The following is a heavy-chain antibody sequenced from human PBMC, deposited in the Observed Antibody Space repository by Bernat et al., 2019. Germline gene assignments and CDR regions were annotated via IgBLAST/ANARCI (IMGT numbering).Heavy chain of an antibody. CDR1: GFTFSSYD. CDR2: IGTAGDT. D-gene: IGHD3-16*01. CDR3: ARGGGALLRSDYYMDV. V-gene: IGHV3-13*01. Sequence: VQLVESGGGVVQPERSLRLSCAASGFTFSSYDMHWVRQATGKGLEWVSAIGTAGDTYYPGSVKGRFTISRENAKNSLYLQMNSLRAGDTAVYYCARGGGALLRSDYYMDVWGKGTTVTVSS. J-gene: IGHJ6*03.